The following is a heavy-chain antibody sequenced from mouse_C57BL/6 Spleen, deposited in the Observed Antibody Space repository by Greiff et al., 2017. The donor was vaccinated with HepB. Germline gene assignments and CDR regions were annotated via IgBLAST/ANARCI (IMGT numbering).Heavy chain of an antibody. V-gene: IGHV3-6*01. CDR1: GYSITSGYY. J-gene: IGHJ2*01. CDR2: ISYDGSN. Sequence: EVKLMESGPGLVKPSQSLSLTCSVTGYSITSGYYWNWIRQFPGNNLEWMVYISYDGSNNYNPSLKNRTSITRDTSKNQFFLKLNSVTTEDTATYHCARDEDSSGCDYWGQGTTLTVSS. D-gene: IGHD3-2*02. CDR3: ARDEDSSGCDY.